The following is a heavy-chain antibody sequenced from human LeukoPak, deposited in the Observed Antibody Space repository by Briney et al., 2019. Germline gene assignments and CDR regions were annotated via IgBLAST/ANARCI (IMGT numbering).Heavy chain of an antibody. D-gene: IGHD1-20*01. CDR2: INPNSGGT. J-gene: IGHJ4*02. CDR1: GYAFTGYY. V-gene: IGHV1-2*06. CDR3: ARERINWNDFDY. Sequence: ASVKVSCKASGYAFTGYYMHWVRQAPGQGLEWMGRINPNSGGTNYAQKFQGRVTMTRDTSISTAYMELSRLRSDDTAVYYCARERINWNDFDYWGQETLVTVSS.